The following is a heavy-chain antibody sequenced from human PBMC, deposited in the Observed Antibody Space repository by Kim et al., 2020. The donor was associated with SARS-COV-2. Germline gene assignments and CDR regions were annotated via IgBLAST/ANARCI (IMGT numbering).Heavy chain of an antibody. D-gene: IGHD3-10*01. J-gene: IGHJ6*02. CDR3: ARIRSSRLWFGEFRPLSYYYYYGMDV. Sequence: ASVKVSCKASGYTFTSYGISWVRQAPGQGLEWMGWISAYNGNTNYAQKLQGRVTMTTDTSTSTAYMELRSLRSDDTAVYYCARIRSSRLWFGEFRPLSYYYYYGMDVWGQGTTVTVSS. V-gene: IGHV1-18*04. CDR2: ISAYNGNT. CDR1: GYTFTSYG.